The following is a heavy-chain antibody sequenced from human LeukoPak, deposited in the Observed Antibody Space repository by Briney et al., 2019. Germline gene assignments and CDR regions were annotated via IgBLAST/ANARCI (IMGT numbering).Heavy chain of an antibody. Sequence: GRSLGLSCTTSGFTFTNYGINWVRQAPGKGLEWVAAIWYDGSKTSYTDSAKGRFTVSRDISKNTVYLQMNGLKAEDTAVYYCARDDCSTTPCYAYWGQGTLVTVSS. D-gene: IGHD2-2*01. V-gene: IGHV3-33*01. CDR2: IWYDGSKT. CDR3: ARDDCSTTPCYAY. CDR1: GFTFTNYG. J-gene: IGHJ4*02.